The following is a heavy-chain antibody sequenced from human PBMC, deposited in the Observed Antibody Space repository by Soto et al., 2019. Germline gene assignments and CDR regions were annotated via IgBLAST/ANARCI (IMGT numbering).Heavy chain of an antibody. CDR3: ARDRWESYYERYLFDY. CDR2: ISYDGIRT. D-gene: IGHD3-16*01. Sequence: QVQLVESGGGVVQPGRSLRLACAASGFTFSDYAMHWVRQAPGKGLECVAAISYDGIRTNYADSVKGRFTISRLNSKNTLYLQMNSLRPEDTAVYYCARDRWESYYERYLFDYWGQGTLVTVSS. CDR1: GFTFSDYA. V-gene: IGHV3-30-3*01. J-gene: IGHJ4*02.